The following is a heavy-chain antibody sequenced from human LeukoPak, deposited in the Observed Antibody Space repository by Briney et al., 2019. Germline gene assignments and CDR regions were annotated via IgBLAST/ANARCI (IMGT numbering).Heavy chain of an antibody. CDR2: INTDGSST. CDR3: SSDPHDNSVYYSGAFDY. J-gene: IGHJ4*02. D-gene: IGHD3-22*01. CDR1: GFTFSNYY. V-gene: IGHV3-74*01. Sequence: GGSLRLSCAASGFTFSNYYMHWIRQAPGKGLVCVSRINTDGSSTNYADSVKGRFTISRDNAKNTLYLQMNRMRDEDTAVYYCSSDPHDNSVYYSGAFDYWGQGNLVTVSS.